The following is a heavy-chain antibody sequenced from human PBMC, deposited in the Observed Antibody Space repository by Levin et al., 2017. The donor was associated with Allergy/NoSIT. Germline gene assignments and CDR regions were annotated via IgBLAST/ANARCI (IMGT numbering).Heavy chain of an antibody. V-gene: IGHV3-21*01. J-gene: IGHJ4*02. CDR2: ISSSSSYI. CDR1: GFTFSSYS. D-gene: IGHD3-22*01. Sequence: GGSLRLSCAASGFTFSSYSMNWVRQAPGKGLEWVSSISSSSSYIYYADSVKGRFTISRDNAKNSLYLQMNSLRAEDTAVYYCARDLTSVGYDYFDYWGQGTLVTVSS. CDR3: ARDLTSVGYDYFDY.